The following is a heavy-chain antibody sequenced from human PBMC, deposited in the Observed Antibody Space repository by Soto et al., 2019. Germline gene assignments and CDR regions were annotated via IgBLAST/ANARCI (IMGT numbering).Heavy chain of an antibody. V-gene: IGHV4-61*01. D-gene: IGHD6-19*01. CDR2: IYYSGST. CDR1: GGSVSSGSYY. J-gene: IGHJ4*02. Sequence: LSLTCTVSGGSVSSGSYYWSWIRQPPGKGLEWIGYIYYSGSTNYNPSLKSRVTISVDTSKNQFSLKLNSVTAADTAVYYCASYSSGWYDVSHWGQGTLVTVS. CDR3: ASYSSGWYDVSH.